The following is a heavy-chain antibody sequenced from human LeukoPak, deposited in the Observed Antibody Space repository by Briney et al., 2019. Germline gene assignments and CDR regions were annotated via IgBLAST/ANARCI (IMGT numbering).Heavy chain of an antibody. CDR1: GFTFDDYA. V-gene: IGHV3-21*01. Sequence: PGGSLGLSCAASGFTFDDYAMHWVRQAPGKGLDWVSSISGSSSSIYYADSVKGRFTISRDNAKNSLYLQMNSLRAEDTAVYYCAREPGVGPSVADVWGQGTTVTVSS. CDR3: AREPGVGPSVADV. J-gene: IGHJ6*02. CDR2: ISGSSSSI. D-gene: IGHD1-26*01.